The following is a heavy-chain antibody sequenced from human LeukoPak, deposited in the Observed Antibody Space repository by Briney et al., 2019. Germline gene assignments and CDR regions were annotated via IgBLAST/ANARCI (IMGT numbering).Heavy chain of an antibody. CDR1: GFTLADLS. CDR3: ATGVFCATTTCPGYQHYYYFMDV. J-gene: IGHJ6*03. Sequence: ASVKVSCRVSGFTLADLSMHWVRQAPGKGLEWVGGFDRKNGDTIYAQRFRGRVTLTEDTSTGTAYMDLSSLSADDTAVYYCATGVFCATTTCPGYQHYYYFMDVWGKGTTVTVSS. D-gene: IGHD2-2*01. CDR2: FDRKNGDT. V-gene: IGHV1-24*01.